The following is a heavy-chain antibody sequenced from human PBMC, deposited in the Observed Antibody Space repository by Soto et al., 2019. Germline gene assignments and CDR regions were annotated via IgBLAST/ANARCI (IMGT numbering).Heavy chain of an antibody. Sequence: PGGSLRLSCAASGFTVSSYSMNWVRQAPGKGLEWVSSISSSSSTIYYADSVKGRFTISRDNAKNSLYLQMNSLRAEDTAVYYCARDLRYFDRWDYWGQGTLVTVSS. CDR2: ISSSSSTI. J-gene: IGHJ4*02. D-gene: IGHD3-9*01. CDR1: GFTVSSYS. CDR3: ARDLRYFDRWDY. V-gene: IGHV3-48*01.